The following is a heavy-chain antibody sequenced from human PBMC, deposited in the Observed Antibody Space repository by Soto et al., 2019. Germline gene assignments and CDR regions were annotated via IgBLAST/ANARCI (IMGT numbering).Heavy chain of an antibody. V-gene: IGHV4-39*01. Sequence: PSETLSLTCAVSGGSISSTTFYWGWIRQTPGEGLEWIGSIYYSGTTSYNPSLKSRVTVSLDTSKNQFSLKLTSLTAADTAMYFCARHFYYFHYWGLGTPVTVSS. D-gene: IGHD3-3*01. CDR1: GGSISSTTFY. J-gene: IGHJ4*02. CDR2: IYYSGTT. CDR3: ARHFYYFHY.